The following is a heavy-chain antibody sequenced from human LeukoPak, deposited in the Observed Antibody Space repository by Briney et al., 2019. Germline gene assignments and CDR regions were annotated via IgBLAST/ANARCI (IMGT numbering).Heavy chain of an antibody. CDR2: INHSGNT. CDR3: ASGIGAAADYFYYYMDV. V-gene: IGHV4-34*01. CDR1: GGSFGGYY. J-gene: IGHJ6*03. D-gene: IGHD6-13*01. Sequence: SETLSLTCAISGGSFGGYYWSYIRQPPGKGLEWIGEINHSGNTYYNPSLKSRVTISLDTSKNQFSLKLSSVAAADTAVYYCASGIGAAADYFYYYMDVWGKGTTVTVSS.